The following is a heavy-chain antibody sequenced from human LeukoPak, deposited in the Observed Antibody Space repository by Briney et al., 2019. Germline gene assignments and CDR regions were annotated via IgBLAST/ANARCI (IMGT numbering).Heavy chain of an antibody. CDR3: TTYPVWDY. D-gene: IGHD2-8*01. J-gene: IGHJ4*02. CDR1: GLNLSNNW. Sequence: PVGSLRLSCAATGLNLSNNWMRWVRQAPGKGLEWVGRIKSKTDGGTTDYAAPVKGRFTISRDDSKNTLYLQMNSLKTEDTAVYYCTTYPVWDYWGQGTLVTVSS. V-gene: IGHV3-15*01. CDR2: IKSKTDGGTT.